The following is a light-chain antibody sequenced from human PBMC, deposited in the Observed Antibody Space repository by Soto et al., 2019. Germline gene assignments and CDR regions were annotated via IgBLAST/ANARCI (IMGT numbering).Light chain of an antibody. Sequence: EIVMTQSPATLSVSPGERATLSCRSSQSVGSNLAWYQQRPGQPPRLLMYGASTRATGIPARFSGSGSGEEFTLTISSLQSEDFAVYYCQQYNNRPPWTFGQGTKVEIK. CDR2: GAS. CDR3: QQYNNRPPWT. CDR1: QSVGSN. V-gene: IGKV3-15*01. J-gene: IGKJ1*01.